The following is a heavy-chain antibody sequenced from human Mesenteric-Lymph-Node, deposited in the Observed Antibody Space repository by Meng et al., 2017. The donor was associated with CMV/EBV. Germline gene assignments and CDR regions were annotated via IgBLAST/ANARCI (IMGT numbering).Heavy chain of an antibody. CDR1: GFTFSSYW. J-gene: IGHJ4*02. CDR3: ARDPAAAGSY. V-gene: IGHV3-21*01. Sequence: GESLKISCAASGFTFSSYWMSWVRQAPGKGLEWVSSISTLSNDIYYADSVKGRFTISRDNAKNSLSLQMSSLTAEDTAVYYCARDPAAAGSYWGQGTLVTVSS. D-gene: IGHD6-13*01. CDR2: ISTLSNDI.